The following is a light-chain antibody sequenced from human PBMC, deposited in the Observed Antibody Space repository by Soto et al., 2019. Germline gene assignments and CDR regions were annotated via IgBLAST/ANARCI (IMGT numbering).Light chain of an antibody. CDR1: QSLLHSDGYNY. Sequence: DIVMTQSPLSLPVTPGEPASISCRSSQSLLHSDGYNYLDWYLQRPGQSPQLLIYLGSNRASGVPDRFSGSGSGTDFTLKISRVEAEDVGNYYCMQALQIPPTFGGGTKVEIK. V-gene: IGKV2-28*01. CDR2: LGS. J-gene: IGKJ4*01. CDR3: MQALQIPPT.